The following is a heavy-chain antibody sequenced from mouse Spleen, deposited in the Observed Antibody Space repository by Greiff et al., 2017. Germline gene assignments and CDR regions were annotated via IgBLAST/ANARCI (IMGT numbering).Heavy chain of an antibody. D-gene: IGHD2-14*01. Sequence: VKLVESGPGLVAPSQSLSITCTVSGFSLTSYGVHWVRQPPGKGLEWLGVIWAGGSTNYNSALMSRLSISKDNSKSQVFLKMNSLQTDDTAMYYCARDRYGEGDYFDYWGQGTTLTVSS. J-gene: IGHJ2*01. V-gene: IGHV2-9*02. CDR1: GFSLTSYG. CDR3: ARDRYGEGDYFDY. CDR2: IWAGGST.